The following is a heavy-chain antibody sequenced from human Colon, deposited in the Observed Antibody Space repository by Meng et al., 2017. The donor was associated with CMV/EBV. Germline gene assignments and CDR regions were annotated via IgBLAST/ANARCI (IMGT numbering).Heavy chain of an antibody. CDR3: VRDLYPSIAVGPNFYNYAMDL. D-gene: IGHD6-6*01. CDR1: GFNFRSSA. J-gene: IGHJ6*02. CDR2: ISGGGTST. Sequence: GESLKISCAASGFNFRSSAMSWVRQAPGKGLEWVAGISGGGTSTYYADSVKGRFTISRDNAKNSLYLQMNSLRAEDTAVYYCVRDLYPSIAVGPNFYNYAMDLWGQGTTVTV. V-gene: IGHV3-23*01.